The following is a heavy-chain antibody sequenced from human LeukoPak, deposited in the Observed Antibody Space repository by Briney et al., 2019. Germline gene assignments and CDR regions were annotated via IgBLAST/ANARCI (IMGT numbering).Heavy chain of an antibody. J-gene: IGHJ4*02. CDR1: GFTFSSYA. V-gene: IGHV3-30-3*01. Sequence: PGGSLRLSCAASGFTFSSYAMHWVRQAPGKGLEWVAVISYDGSNKYYADSVKGRFTISRDNAKNSVYLQMNSLRVEGTAVYYCARRPFGADYWGQGTLVTVSS. CDR3: ARRPFGADY. D-gene: IGHD3-10*01. CDR2: ISYDGSNK.